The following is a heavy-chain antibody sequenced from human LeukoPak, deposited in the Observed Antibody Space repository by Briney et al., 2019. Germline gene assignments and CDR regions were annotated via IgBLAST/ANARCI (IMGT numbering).Heavy chain of an antibody. D-gene: IGHD5-24*01. Sequence: KSSETLSLTCTVSGGSISSYYWSWIRQPPGKGLEWIGYIYYSGSTNYNPSLKSRVTISVDTSKNQFSLKLSSVTAADTAVYYCARDLALPGRDGYNYASYYFDYWGQGTLVTVSS. J-gene: IGHJ4*02. CDR3: ARDLALPGRDGYNYASYYFDY. CDR2: IYYSGST. CDR1: GGSISSYY. V-gene: IGHV4-59*01.